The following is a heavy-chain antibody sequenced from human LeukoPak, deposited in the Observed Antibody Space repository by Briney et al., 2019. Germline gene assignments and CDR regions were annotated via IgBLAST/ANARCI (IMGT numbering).Heavy chain of an antibody. CDR2: IRYDGSNK. V-gene: IGHV3-30*02. D-gene: IGHD2/OR15-2a*01. CDR3: ATEGDSTAELAY. CDR1: GFTFSSYG. J-gene: IGHJ4*02. Sequence: PGGSLRLSCAASGFTFSSYGMHWVRQAPGKGLEWVAFIRYDGSNKYYADSVKGRFTISRDNSKNTLYLQMNSLRAEDTAVYYCATEGDSTAELAYWGQGTLVTVSS.